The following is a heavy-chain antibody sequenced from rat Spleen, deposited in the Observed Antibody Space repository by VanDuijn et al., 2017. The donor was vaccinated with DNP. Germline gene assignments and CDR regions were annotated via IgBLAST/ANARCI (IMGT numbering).Heavy chain of an antibody. D-gene: IGHD4-3*01. CDR1: GFTFSAYY. V-gene: IGHV5-22*01. CDR2: IGSPAYAP. J-gene: IGHJ2*01. CDR3: VRWNSGHFDY. Sequence: EVHLMESGGGLVQPGRSLKVSCAASGFTFSAYYMAWVRQAPAKGLEWVAYIGSPAYAPYYGDSVKGRFTISRDNAKSTLYLQMNSLRSEDMATYYCVRWNSGHFDYWGQGVMVTVSS.